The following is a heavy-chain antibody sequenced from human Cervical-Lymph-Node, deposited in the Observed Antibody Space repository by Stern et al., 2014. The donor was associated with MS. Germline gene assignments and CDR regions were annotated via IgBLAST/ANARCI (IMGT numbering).Heavy chain of an antibody. V-gene: IGHV4-59*01. CDR3: ARGPDGYNHDAFDI. J-gene: IGHJ3*02. Sequence: VQLVESGPGLVKPSETLSLTCTVSGGSLSGNYWSWIRQPPGKGLEWIAYIDYDGSTNYNPSLKSRVSISVDTSKNHFSLKLSSVTATDTAVYYCARGPDGYNHDAFDIWGQGTMVTVSS. CDR1: GGSLSGNY. D-gene: IGHD5-24*01. CDR2: IDYDGST.